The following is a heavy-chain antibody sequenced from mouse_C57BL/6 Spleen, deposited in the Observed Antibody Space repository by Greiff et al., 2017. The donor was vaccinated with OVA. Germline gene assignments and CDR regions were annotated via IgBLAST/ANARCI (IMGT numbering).Heavy chain of an antibody. Sequence: VQLQQSGAELVRPGASVTLSCKASGYTFTDYEMHWVKQTPVHGLEWIGAIDPETGGTAYNQKFKGKAILTADKSSSTAYMERRSLTSEDSAVYYCTRHYYGSSSPWYFDVWGTGTTVTVSS. J-gene: IGHJ1*03. CDR1: GYTFTDYE. V-gene: IGHV1-15*01. CDR3: TRHYYGSSSPWYFDV. D-gene: IGHD1-1*01. CDR2: IDPETGGT.